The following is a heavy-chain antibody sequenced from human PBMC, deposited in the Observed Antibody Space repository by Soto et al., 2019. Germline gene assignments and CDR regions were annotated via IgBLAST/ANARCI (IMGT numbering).Heavy chain of an antibody. CDR2: IYYSGSI. J-gene: IGHJ5*02. D-gene: IGHD6-19*01. V-gene: IGHV4-39*01. Sequence: SETLSLTCSVSDGSISSSSYYWGWIHQPPGKGLEWIGSIYYSGSIYYNPSLKSRVTISVDTSKNQFSLKLSSVTAAETAVYYCARQSSGWYNWFDPWGQGTLVTVSS. CDR1: DGSISSSSYY. CDR3: ARQSSGWYNWFDP.